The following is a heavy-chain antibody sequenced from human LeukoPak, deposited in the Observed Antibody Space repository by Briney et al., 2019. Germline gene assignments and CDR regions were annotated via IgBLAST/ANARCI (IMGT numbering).Heavy chain of an antibody. J-gene: IGHJ4*02. CDR2: ISYDGSNK. D-gene: IGHD1-26*01. CDR3: ANQVWAATDY. CDR1: GFTFSSYG. V-gene: IGHV3-30*18. Sequence: GRSLRLSCAASGFTFSSYGMHWVRQAPGKGLEWVAVISYDGSNKYYADSVKGRFTISRDNSKNTPYLQMNSLRAEDTAVYYRANQVWAATDYWGQGTLVTVSS.